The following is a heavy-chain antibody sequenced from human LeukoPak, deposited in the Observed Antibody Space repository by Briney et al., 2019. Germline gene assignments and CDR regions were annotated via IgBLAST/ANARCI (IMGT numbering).Heavy chain of an antibody. CDR1: GGSMSSGSYY. D-gene: IGHD2-2*01. Sequence: SETLSLTCSVSGGSMSSGSYYWSWIRQAAGKGLEWIGRIYTSGNTNYNPSLKSRLTISVDTSKNQFSLRLSSVTAADTAVYYCARGFYCSSSSCYPAFDIWGQGTMVTVSS. V-gene: IGHV4-61*02. CDR2: IYTSGNT. CDR3: ARGFYCSSSSCYPAFDI. J-gene: IGHJ3*02.